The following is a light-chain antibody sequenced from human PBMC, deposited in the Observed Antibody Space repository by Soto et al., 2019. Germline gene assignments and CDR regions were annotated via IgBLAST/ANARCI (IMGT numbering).Light chain of an antibody. J-gene: IGLJ3*02. CDR1: NSNLGAGYD. V-gene: IGLV1-40*01. CDR3: QAYDYSLTAFV. Sequence: QSVLTQPPSVSGAPGQRVTISCTGNNSNLGAGYDVHWYQQLPGAAPKLVVFGNRNRPSGVPERFSGSKSGTSAALAITGLQAEDEADYYCQAYDYSLTAFVFGGGTKLTVL. CDR2: GNR.